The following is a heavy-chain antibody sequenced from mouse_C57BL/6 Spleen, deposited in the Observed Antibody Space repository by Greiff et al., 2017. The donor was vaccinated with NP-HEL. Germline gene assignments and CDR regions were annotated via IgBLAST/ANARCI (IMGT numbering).Heavy chain of an antibody. J-gene: IGHJ4*01. CDR3: ARWGGDYFYAMDY. V-gene: IGHV1-64*01. CDR2: IHPNSGST. Sequence: QVQLQQPGAELVKPGASVKLSCKASGYTFTSYWMHWVKQRPGQGLEWIGMIHPNSGSTNYNEKFKSKATLTVDKSSSTAYMQLGSLTPEDSAVYYCARWGGDYFYAMDYWGQGTTVTVSS. CDR1: GYTFTSYW. D-gene: IGHD2-13*01.